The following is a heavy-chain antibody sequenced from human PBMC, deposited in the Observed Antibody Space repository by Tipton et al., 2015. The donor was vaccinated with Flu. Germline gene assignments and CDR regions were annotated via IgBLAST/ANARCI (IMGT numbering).Heavy chain of an antibody. J-gene: IGHJ5*02. CDR1: GGSISSYY. D-gene: IGHD3-10*01. V-gene: IGHV4-59*01. CDR2: IYYSGST. CDR3: ARVVRGVIVWFDP. Sequence: TLSLTCTVSGGSISSYYWSWIQQPPGKGLEWIGYIYYSGSTNYNPSLKSRVTISVDTSKNQFSLKLSSVTAADTAVYYCARVVRGVIVWFDPWGQGTLVTVSS.